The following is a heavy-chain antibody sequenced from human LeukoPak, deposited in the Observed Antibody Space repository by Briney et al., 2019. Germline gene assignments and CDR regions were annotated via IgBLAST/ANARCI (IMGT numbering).Heavy chain of an antibody. CDR2: IIPISGTA. CDR1: GGTFSSYA. V-gene: IGHV1-69*05. CDR3: ARDPTTDERGAGYFDY. D-gene: IGHD4-17*01. J-gene: IGHJ4*02. Sequence: SVKVSCKASGGTFSSYAISWVRQAPGQGLEWMGGIIPISGTANYAQKFQGRVTITTDESTSTAYMELSSLRSEDTAVYYCARDPTTDERGAGYFDYWGQGTLVTVSS.